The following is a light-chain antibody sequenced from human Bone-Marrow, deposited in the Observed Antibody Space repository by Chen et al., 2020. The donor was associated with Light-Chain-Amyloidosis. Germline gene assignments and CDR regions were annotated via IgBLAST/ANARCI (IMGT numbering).Light chain of an antibody. J-gene: IGLJ2*01. CDR2: RDT. V-gene: IGLV3-25*03. Sequence: SYELTQPPSGLVSPGPTARYTCSGDDLPTKYAYWYQHKPGQAPVLVIHRDTERPAGISERFSGSSSWTTATLTISGVQAEDEADYHCQSADSSGTYEVIFGGGSKLTVL. CDR3: QSADSSGTYEVI. CDR1: DLPTKY.